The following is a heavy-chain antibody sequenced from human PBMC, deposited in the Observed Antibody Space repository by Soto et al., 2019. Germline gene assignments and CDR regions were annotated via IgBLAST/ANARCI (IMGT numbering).Heavy chain of an antibody. J-gene: IGHJ4*02. D-gene: IGHD3-9*01. Sequence: GGSLRLSCAASGFPFSDTWMSWVRQAPGKGLEWVARIKTKANIGTRDYAAPVKGRFSISRDDAKNTLYLQMNSLKTEGTAVYFCTAFNILTGSHFDSWGKGALVTVSS. CDR2: IKTKANIGTR. CDR1: GFPFSDTW. CDR3: TAFNILTGSHFDS. V-gene: IGHV3-15*01.